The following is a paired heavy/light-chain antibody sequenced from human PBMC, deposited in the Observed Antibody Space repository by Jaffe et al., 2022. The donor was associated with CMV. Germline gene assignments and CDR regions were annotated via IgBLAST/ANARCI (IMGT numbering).Heavy chain of an antibody. J-gene: IGHJ6*03. CDR1: GFTFSNYW. D-gene: IGHD3-10*01. CDR2: IQQGGSEK. Sequence: EVQLVESGGGLVQPGGSLRLSCAASGFTFSNYWMTWVRQAPGKGLEWVANIQQGGSEKYYLDSVKGRFTISRDNAKNSLYLQVNSLRAEDTAVYYCARFLQRGGYYYYFYMDVWGKGTTVTVSS. CDR3: ARFLQRGGYYYYFYMDV. V-gene: IGHV3-7*03.
Light chain of an antibody. Sequence: QSVLTQPPSASGTPGQRVTISCSGSSSNIGSNPVDWYQQLPGTAPKLLIYNNNQRPSGVPDRFSGSKSGTSASLAISGFQSEDEADYHCAAWDDSLNGWVFGGGTKLTVL. V-gene: IGLV1-44*01. CDR2: NNN. J-gene: IGLJ3*02. CDR1: SSNIGSNP. CDR3: AAWDDSLNGWV.